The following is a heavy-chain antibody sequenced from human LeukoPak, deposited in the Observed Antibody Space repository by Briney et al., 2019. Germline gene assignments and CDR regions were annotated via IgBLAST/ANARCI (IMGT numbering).Heavy chain of an antibody. CDR2: IWYDGSNK. CDR1: GFTFSSYG. J-gene: IGHJ6*02. V-gene: IGHV3-33*01. Sequence: GGSLRLSCAASGFTFSSYGMHWVRQAPGKGLEWVAVIWYDGSNKYYADSVKGRFTISRDNSKNTLYLQMNSLRAEDTAVYYCAREGTLSGLDPYYYYGMDVWGQGTTVTVSS. D-gene: IGHD3-22*01. CDR3: AREGTLSGLDPYYYYGMDV.